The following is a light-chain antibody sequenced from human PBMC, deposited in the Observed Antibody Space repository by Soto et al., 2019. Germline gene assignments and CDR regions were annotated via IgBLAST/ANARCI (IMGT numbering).Light chain of an antibody. CDR3: AAWDDSLNGVV. J-gene: IGLJ2*01. Sequence: QSVLTQPPSASGTPGQRVTISCSGSSSNIGSNTVNWYQQLPGTAPTLLSYSNNQRPSGVPDRFSGSKSGTSASLAISGLQSEDEADYYCAAWDDSLNGVVFGGGTKLTVL. CDR2: SNN. CDR1: SSNIGSNT. V-gene: IGLV1-44*01.